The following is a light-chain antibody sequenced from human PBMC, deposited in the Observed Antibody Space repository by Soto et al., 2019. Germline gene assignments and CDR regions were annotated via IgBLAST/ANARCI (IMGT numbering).Light chain of an antibody. CDR3: LQDYNYPWT. Sequence: AIHMTHSQSSLSASLRETIKMTFRASEGIRKDLGWYQQTAGKAPKLLIYAASSLQSGVPSRFSGSGFDTDFTLTISSLQPGDSATYYCLQDYNYPWTFGQGTKVDIK. J-gene: IGKJ1*01. CDR1: EGIRKD. V-gene: IGKV1-6*01. CDR2: AAS.